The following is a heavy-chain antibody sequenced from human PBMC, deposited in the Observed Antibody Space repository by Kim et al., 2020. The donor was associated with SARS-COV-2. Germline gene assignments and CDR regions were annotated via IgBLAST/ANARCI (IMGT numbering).Heavy chain of an antibody. Sequence: GGSLRLSCAASGFTFSNYAMNWVRQAPGKGLEWVAVISNNGNKKYYADSVKGRFTISRDNSKNTLYLQMDSLRAEDTAVYYCARDRDHDCLGDGMDVWGEEGTTVTVSS. CDR1: GFTFSNYA. V-gene: IGHV3-30-3*01. J-gene: IGHJ6*01. CDR3: ARDRDHDCLGDGMDV. D-gene: IGHD2-21*02. CDR2: ISNNGNKK.